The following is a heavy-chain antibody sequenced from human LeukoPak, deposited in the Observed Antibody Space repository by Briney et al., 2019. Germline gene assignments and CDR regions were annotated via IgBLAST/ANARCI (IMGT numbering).Heavy chain of an antibody. V-gene: IGHV1-2*02. CDR2: INPNSGGT. J-gene: IGHJ5*02. D-gene: IGHD2-2*02. Sequence: GASVKVSFKASGYTFTGYYMHWVRQAPGQGLEWMGWINPNSGGTNYAQKFQGRVTMTRDASISTAYMELSRLRSDDTAVYYCARDPHCSSTSCYNNWFDPWGQGTLVTVSS. CDR1: GYTFTGYY. CDR3: ARDPHCSSTSCYNNWFDP.